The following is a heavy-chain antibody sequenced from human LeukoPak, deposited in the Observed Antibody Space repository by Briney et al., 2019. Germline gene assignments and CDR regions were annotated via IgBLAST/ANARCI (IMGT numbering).Heavy chain of an antibody. CDR3: ARQVSYVAVAGPRDDAFDI. CDR1: GGSISSYY. Sequence: SETLSLTCTVSGGSISSYYWSWIRQPPGKGLEWIGEINHSGSTNYNPSLKSRVTISVDTSKNQFSLKLNSVTAADTAVYYCARQVSYVAVAGPRDDAFDIWGQGTMVTVSS. V-gene: IGHV4-34*01. D-gene: IGHD6-19*01. J-gene: IGHJ3*02. CDR2: INHSGST.